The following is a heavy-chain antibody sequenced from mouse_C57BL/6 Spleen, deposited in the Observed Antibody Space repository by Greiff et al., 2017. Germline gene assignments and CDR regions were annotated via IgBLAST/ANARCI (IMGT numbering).Heavy chain of an antibody. CDR2: INPSNGGT. Sequence: QVQLQQSGTELVKPGASVKLSCKASGYTFTSYWMHWVKQRPGQGLEWIGNINPSNGGTNYNEKFKSKATLTVDKSSSTPYMQLSSLTSEDSSVYYCARSDSNYEGWFAYWGQGTLVTVSA. CDR1: GYTFTSYW. D-gene: IGHD2-5*01. J-gene: IGHJ3*01. CDR3: ARSDSNYEGWFAY. V-gene: IGHV1-53*01.